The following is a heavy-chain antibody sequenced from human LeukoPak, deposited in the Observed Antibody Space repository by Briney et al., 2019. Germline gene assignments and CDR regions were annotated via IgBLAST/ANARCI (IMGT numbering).Heavy chain of an antibody. V-gene: IGHV4-39*02. CDR2: IYYSGST. Sequence: SETLSLTCTVSGGSISSSSYYWDWIRQPPGKGLEWIGSIYYSGSTYYNPSLKSRVTISVDTSKNQFSLKLSSVTAADTAVYYCAREVWYDILTGYYFDYWGQGTLVTVSS. CDR3: AREVWYDILTGYYFDY. J-gene: IGHJ4*02. D-gene: IGHD3-9*01. CDR1: GGSISSSSYY.